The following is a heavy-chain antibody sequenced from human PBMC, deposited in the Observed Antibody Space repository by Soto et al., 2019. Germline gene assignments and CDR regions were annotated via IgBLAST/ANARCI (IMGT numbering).Heavy chain of an antibody. CDR2: ISWNSGSI. V-gene: IGHV3-9*01. CDR1: GCPLEDCA. Sequence: GRSLRLSCAASGCPLEDCAMHCGRQPPGKGLELVSGISWNSGSIGYADSVKGRFTISSDNAKIALYLQMRSLKAAHTVLYFCATDISLGLWFGELVSARGMDVWGQGNTVTVSS. D-gene: IGHD3-10*01. CDR3: ATDISLGLWFGELVSARGMDV. J-gene: IGHJ6*02.